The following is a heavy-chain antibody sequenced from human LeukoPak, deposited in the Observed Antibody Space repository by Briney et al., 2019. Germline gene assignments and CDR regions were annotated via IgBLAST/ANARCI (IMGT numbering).Heavy chain of an antibody. V-gene: IGHV1-2*02. CDR3: ARGTLVRYFDWLSKLSHFDY. CDR2: INPNSGGT. J-gene: IGHJ4*02. CDR1: GYTFTGYY. D-gene: IGHD3-9*01. Sequence: ASVKVSCKASGYTFTGYYMHWVRQAPGQGLEWMGWINPNSGGTNYAQKFQGRVTMTRDTSISTAYMELSRLRSDDTAVYYCARGTLVRYFDWLSKLSHFDYWGQGTLVTVSS.